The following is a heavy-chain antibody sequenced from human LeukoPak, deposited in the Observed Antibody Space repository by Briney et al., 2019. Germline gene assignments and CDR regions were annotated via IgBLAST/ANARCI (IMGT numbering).Heavy chain of an antibody. CDR3: VRESDYDFWSGYYNLDY. V-gene: IGHV3-23*01. CDR2: ISGSGDST. D-gene: IGHD3-3*01. J-gene: IGHJ4*02. CDR1: GFTFSSCA. Sequence: GGSLRLSCAASGFTFSSCAMSWVRQAPGKGLEWVSVISGSGDSTYYADSVKGRFTISRDNAKNSLYLQMNSLRAEDTAVYYCVRESDYDFWSGYYNLDYWGQGTLVTVSS.